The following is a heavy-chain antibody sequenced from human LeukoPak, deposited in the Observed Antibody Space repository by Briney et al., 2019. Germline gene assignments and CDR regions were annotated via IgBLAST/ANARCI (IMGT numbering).Heavy chain of an antibody. J-gene: IGHJ3*02. CDR2: IYYSGST. CDR1: GGSISSGGYY. V-gene: IGHV4-31*03. Sequence: SETLSLTCTVSGGSISSGGYYWSWLRQHPGKGLEWIGYIYYSGSTYYNPSLKSRVTISVDTPKNQFSLKLSSVTAADTAVYYCARALLLGGSGRNDAFDIWGQGTMVTVSS. CDR3: ARALLLGGSGRNDAFDI. D-gene: IGHD3-10*01.